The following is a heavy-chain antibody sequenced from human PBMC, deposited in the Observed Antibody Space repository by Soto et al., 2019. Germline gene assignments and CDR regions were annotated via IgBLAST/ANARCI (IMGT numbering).Heavy chain of an antibody. J-gene: IGHJ3*02. V-gene: IGHV1-69*08. CDR2: IIPTLGIA. CDR1: GAPFSSYT. D-gene: IGHD3-10*01. CDR3: ARDRAGYYGSGSYYSGAFDI. Sequence: QVQLVQSGAEVKKPGSSGKVSGKALGAPFSSYTISWLRQAPGQGLDGMGGIIPTLGIANYAQKFQGRVTITADKSTSTAYMELSSLRSEDTAVYYCARDRAGYYGSGSYYSGAFDIWGQGTMVTVSS.